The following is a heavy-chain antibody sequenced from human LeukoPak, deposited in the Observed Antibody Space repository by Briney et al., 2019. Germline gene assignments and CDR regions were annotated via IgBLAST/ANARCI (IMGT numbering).Heavy chain of an antibody. D-gene: IGHD6-19*01. V-gene: IGHV1-69*01. J-gene: IGHJ4*02. Sequence: ASVNVSCKASGGTFSSYAISWVRQAPGQGLEWMGGIIPIFGTANYAQKFQGRVTITADESTSTAYMELSSLRSEDTAVYYCARDSSGWYTIWGQGTLVTVSS. CDR3: ARDSSGWYTI. CDR1: GGTFSSYA. CDR2: IIPIFGTA.